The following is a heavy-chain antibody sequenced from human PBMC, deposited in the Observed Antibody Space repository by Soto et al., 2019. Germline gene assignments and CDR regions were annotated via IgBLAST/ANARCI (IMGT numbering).Heavy chain of an antibody. D-gene: IGHD6-19*01. CDR3: ARDRGSGWLDFDY. CDR1: GGTFSSYA. J-gene: IGHJ4*02. CDR2: IIPIFGTA. V-gene: IGHV1-69*06. Sequence: ASVKVSCKASGGTFSSYAISWVRQAPGQGLEWMGGIIPIFGTANYAQKFQGRVTITADKSTSTAYMELSSLRSEDTAVYYCARDRGSGWLDFDYWGQGTLVTVSS.